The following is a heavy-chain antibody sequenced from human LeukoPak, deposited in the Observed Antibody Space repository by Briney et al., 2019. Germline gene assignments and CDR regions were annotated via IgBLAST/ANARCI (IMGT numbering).Heavy chain of an antibody. Sequence: ASVKVSCKASGYTFTDYYIHWVRQAPGQGLEWMGWINPNSGGTNYAQKFQGRVTMTRDTSISTAYMELSILTSDDTAVYYCARTRDYDSSGYQSSGRYFQHWGQGTLVTVSS. CDR2: INPNSGGT. J-gene: IGHJ1*01. CDR1: GYTFTDYY. D-gene: IGHD3-22*01. CDR3: ARTRDYDSSGYQSSGRYFQH. V-gene: IGHV1-2*02.